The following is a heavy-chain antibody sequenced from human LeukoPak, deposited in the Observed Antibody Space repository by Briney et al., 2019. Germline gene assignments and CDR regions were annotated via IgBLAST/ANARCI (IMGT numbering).Heavy chain of an antibody. CDR2: IYYSGRT. CDR1: GGSISGSDYY. J-gene: IGHJ6*03. V-gene: IGHV4-39*07. Sequence: SETLSLTCSVSGGSISGSDYYWGWIRQPPGKGLEWIGSIYYSGRTFHNPSLKSRVTISVDTSKNQFSLKLSSVTAADTAVYYCARDTDCSSTSCYPYYYYYMDVWGKGTTVTVSS. CDR3: ARDTDCSSTSCYPYYYYYMDV. D-gene: IGHD2-2*01.